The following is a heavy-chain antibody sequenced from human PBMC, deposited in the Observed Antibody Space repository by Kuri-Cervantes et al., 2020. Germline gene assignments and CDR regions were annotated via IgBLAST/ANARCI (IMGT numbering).Heavy chain of an antibody. J-gene: IGHJ4*02. CDR2: INGSGGLI. CDR3: AYHCGSFPCPEASDY. CDR1: GFTFSDYY. Sequence: GESLKISCAASGFTFSDYYMSWIRQAPGKGPEWVSYINGSGGLISYADSVKGRFTISRDNAKNSVYLQMNSLRAEDTAVYYCAYHCGSFPCPEASDYWGQGTLVTVSS. V-gene: IGHV3-11*04. D-gene: IGHD2-21*02.